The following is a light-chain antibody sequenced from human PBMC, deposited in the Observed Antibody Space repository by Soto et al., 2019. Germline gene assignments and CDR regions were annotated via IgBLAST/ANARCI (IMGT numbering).Light chain of an antibody. J-gene: IGKJ4*01. Sequence: EIVMTQSPATLSVSPGEGATLSCRASQSVSSNLAWYQQKPGQAPRLLIYGASTRATGIPARFSGSGSGTDLTLTISSLEPEDFAVYYCQQYNSWPLTFGGGTKVDIK. CDR1: QSVSSN. CDR2: GAS. V-gene: IGKV3-15*01. CDR3: QQYNSWPLT.